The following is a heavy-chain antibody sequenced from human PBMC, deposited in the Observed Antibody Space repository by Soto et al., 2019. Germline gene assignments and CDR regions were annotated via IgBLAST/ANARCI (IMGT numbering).Heavy chain of an antibody. D-gene: IGHD2-15*01. CDR2: ISYDGSDK. Sequence: QVQLVESGGGVVQPGRSLRLSCAASGFTFSTYAMHWVRQAPGKGLEWVAAISYDGSDKYYAASVKGRFPISRDNSKNTLYLQMTGLRAEDTAVYYCAPGGYCSGGSCYSRRYFAYWGQGTLVTVSS. CDR1: GFTFSTYA. J-gene: IGHJ4*02. V-gene: IGHV3-30-3*01. CDR3: APGGYCSGGSCYSRRYFAY.